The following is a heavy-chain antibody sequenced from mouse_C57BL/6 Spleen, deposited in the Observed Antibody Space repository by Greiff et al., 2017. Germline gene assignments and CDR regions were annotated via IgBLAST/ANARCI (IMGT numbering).Heavy chain of an antibody. D-gene: IGHD2-5*01. V-gene: IGHV1-26*01. CDR1: GYTFTDYY. Sequence: VQLQQSGPELVKPGASVKISCKASGYTFTDYYMNWVKQSHGKSLEWIGDINPNNGGTSYNQKFKGKATLTVDKSSSTAYMELRSLTSEDSAVYYCARGGTYSNWGYWGQGTLVTVSA. J-gene: IGHJ3*01. CDR2: INPNNGGT. CDR3: ARGGTYSNWGY.